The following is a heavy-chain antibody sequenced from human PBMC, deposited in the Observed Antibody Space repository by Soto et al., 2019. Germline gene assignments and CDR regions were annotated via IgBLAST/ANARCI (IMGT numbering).Heavy chain of an antibody. J-gene: IGHJ6*02. CDR1: GDTFSTYT. CDR3: AREGLVLVPTTVNSDYYYYAMDV. D-gene: IGHD2-2*01. V-gene: IGHV1-69*14. Sequence: QVQLVQSGAEVKKPGSSVKVSCKASGDTFSTYTITWMRQAPGQGLEWMGGIIPRSATTNYAQKFQGRVTIASDKSTNSAYMELSSLRSEDTAVYYCAREGLVLVPTTVNSDYYYYAMDVWGQGTTVTVSS. CDR2: IIPRSATT.